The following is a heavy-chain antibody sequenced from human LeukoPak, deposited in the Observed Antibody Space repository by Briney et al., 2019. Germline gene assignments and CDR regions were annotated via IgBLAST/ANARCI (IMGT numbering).Heavy chain of an antibody. V-gene: IGHV3-23*01. D-gene: IGHD3-3*01. CDR1: GFTFSSYA. CDR3: ARDNRITIFGVVIIAPMEV. Sequence: GGSLRLSCAASGFTFSSYAMSWVRQAPGKGLEWVSAISGSGGSTYYADSVKGRFTISRDNAKNSLYLQMNSLRAEDTAVYYCARDNRITIFGVVIIAPMEVWGKGTTVTVSS. J-gene: IGHJ6*04. CDR2: ISGSGGST.